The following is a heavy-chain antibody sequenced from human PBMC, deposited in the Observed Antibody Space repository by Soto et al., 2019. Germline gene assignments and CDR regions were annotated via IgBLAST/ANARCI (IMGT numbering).Heavy chain of an antibody. D-gene: IGHD3-16*02. CDR3: ARAGAYDYIWGSYRYKKYYYYMDV. J-gene: IGHJ6*03. CDR1: GYTFTGYD. CDR2: MNPNSGNT. V-gene: IGHV1-8*01. Sequence: ASVKVSCKASGYTFTGYDINWVRQATGQGLEWMGWMNPNSGNTGYAQKFQGRVTMTRNTSISTAYMGLSSLRSEDTAVYYCARAGAYDYIWGSYRYKKYYYYMDVWGKGTTVTVSS.